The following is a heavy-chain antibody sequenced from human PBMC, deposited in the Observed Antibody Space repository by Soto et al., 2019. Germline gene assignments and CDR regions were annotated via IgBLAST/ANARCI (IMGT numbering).Heavy chain of an antibody. CDR3: TRVSGYSYGYSYGMDV. D-gene: IGHD5-18*01. J-gene: IGHJ6*02. Sequence: EVQLVESGGGLVKPGRSLRLSCTASGFTLGDYAMGWVRQAPGKGLEWVGFVRTKVYGGTTELAASVKGRFTISRDDSKRIAYLQMDSLKTEDTAVYFCTRVSGYSYGYSYGMDVWGQGTTVTVSS. CDR1: GFTLGDYA. V-gene: IGHV3-49*04. CDR2: VRTKVYGGTT.